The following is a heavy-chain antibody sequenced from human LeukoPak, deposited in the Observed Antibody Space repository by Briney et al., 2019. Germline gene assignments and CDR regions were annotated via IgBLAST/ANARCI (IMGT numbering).Heavy chain of an antibody. CDR2: ISYDGSNK. CDR3: ARGAEDRDY. CDR1: GFTFSSYA. Sequence: GRSLRHSCAASGFTFSSYAMHWVRQAPGKGLEWVAVISYDGSNKYYADSVKGRFTISRDNSKNTLYLQMNSLRAEDTALYYCARGAEDRDYWGQGTLVTVSP. D-gene: IGHD5-24*01. V-gene: IGHV3-30-3*01. J-gene: IGHJ4*02.